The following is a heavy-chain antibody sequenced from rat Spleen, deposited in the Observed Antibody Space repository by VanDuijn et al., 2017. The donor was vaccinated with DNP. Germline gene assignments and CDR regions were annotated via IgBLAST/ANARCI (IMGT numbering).Heavy chain of an antibody. J-gene: IGHJ2*01. V-gene: IGHV2S12*01. D-gene: IGHD1-5*01. CDR3: TRDDIGTTRFDY. Sequence: VQLKESGPGLAQPSQTLSLTCTVSGYSLTSYGVSWARQPPGKGLEWIATISSGGDTDYNSALKSRLSISRDTSKNQVFLKMNSLQIEDTAIYFCTRDDIGTTRFDYWGQGVMVTVSS. CDR1: GYSLTSYG. CDR2: ISSGGDT.